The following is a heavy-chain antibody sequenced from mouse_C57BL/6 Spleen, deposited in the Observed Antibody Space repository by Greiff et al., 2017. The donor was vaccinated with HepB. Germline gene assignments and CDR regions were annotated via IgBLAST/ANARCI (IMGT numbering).Heavy chain of an antibody. CDR1: GYTFTSYW. J-gene: IGHJ2*01. CDR2: IYPGSGST. Sequence: QVQLQQPGAELVKPGASVKMSCKASGYTFTSYWITWVKQRPGQGLEWIGDIYPGSGSTNYYEKFKSKATLTVDTSSSTAYMQLSSLTSEDSAVYYCARLGSGWGYFDYWGQGTTLTVSS. CDR3: ARLGSGWGYFDY. V-gene: IGHV1-55*01. D-gene: IGHD3-2*02.